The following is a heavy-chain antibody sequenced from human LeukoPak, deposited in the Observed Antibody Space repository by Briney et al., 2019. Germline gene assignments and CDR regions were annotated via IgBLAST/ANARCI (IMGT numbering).Heavy chain of an antibody. CDR2: ISSSGSTI. D-gene: IGHD3-3*01. V-gene: IGHV3-11*01. Sequence: GGSLRLSCAASGFTFSDYYMTWIRQAPGKGLEWVSYISSSGSTIFYADSVKGRFTISRDNAKNSLYLQMNSLRAEDTAVYYCARDRFKTIFGVTDAFDIWSQGTMVSVSS. CDR3: ARDRFKTIFGVTDAFDI. CDR1: GFTFSDYY. J-gene: IGHJ3*02.